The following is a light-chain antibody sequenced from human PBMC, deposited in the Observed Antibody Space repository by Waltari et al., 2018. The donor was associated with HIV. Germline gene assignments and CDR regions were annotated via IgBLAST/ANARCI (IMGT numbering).Light chain of an antibody. CDR3: MQGLQTPWT. CDR1: QSLLYSNGDNY. CDR2: LGS. J-gene: IGKJ1*01. V-gene: IGKV2-28*01. Sequence: DIVMTQSPLSLSVTPGEPASISCRSSQSLLYSNGDNYLDWYVQKPGQSPQVLIYLGSNRASGGPDRFSGGGSGTDFTLKISRVEAEDFGVYYCMQGLQTPWTFGQGTKVEI.